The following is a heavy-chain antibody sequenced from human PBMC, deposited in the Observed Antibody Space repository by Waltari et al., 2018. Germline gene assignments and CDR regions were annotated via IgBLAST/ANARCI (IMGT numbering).Heavy chain of an antibody. D-gene: IGHD2-15*01. Sequence: QLQLQESGPGLVKPSETLSLTCTVPGGSISSSSYYWGWIRQTPGKGLEWIGSIYYSGSTYYNPSLKSRVTISVDTSKNQFSLKLSSVTAADTAVYYCARHCSGGSCYSPVYYYYGMDVWGQGTTVTVSS. CDR3: ARHCSGGSCYSPVYYYYGMDV. J-gene: IGHJ6*02. V-gene: IGHV4-39*01. CDR2: IYYSGST. CDR1: GGSISSSSYY.